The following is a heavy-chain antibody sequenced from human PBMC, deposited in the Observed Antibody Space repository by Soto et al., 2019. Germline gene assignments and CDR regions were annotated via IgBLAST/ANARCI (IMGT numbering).Heavy chain of an antibody. D-gene: IGHD6-19*01. CDR1: GFTFSSYG. V-gene: IGHV3-33*01. Sequence: QVHLVESWGGVVQPGRALRLSCAASGFTFSSYGMHGVRQAPGKGLEWVAVIWYDGSNKYYADSVKGRFTSYRDNSKNTLYRQMNSLRAEDTAVYYCARDEGIAGDGPRVWGQGTLVTVSS. CDR2: IWYDGSNK. J-gene: IGHJ4*02. CDR3: ARDEGIAGDGPRV.